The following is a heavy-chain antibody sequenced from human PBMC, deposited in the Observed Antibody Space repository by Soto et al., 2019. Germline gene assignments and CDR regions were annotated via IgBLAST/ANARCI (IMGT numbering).Heavy chain of an antibody. CDR2: INAANGNT. V-gene: IGHV1-3*01. CDR1: GYTFTTYA. D-gene: IGHD2-21*02. Sequence: ASVKVSCKASGYTFTTYAIHWVRQAPGQRLEWMGRINAANGNTKFSQKFQGRVTITRDTSASTVYMELSGLTYEDTAVYYCARRVTPPGAGCFDPWGQRTLVTVSS. CDR3: ARRVTPPGAGCFDP. J-gene: IGHJ5*02.